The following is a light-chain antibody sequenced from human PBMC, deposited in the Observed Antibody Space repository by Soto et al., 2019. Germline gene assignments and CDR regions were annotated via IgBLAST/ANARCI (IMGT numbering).Light chain of an antibody. V-gene: IGKV3-20*01. Sequence: EIVLTQSPFTLSFSPVERSTLSFIASQSVSNNYLAWSQQKPGQAPRLLIYGASSRATGIPDRFSGGGSGTDFTLTISRLEPEDFAVYFCHQYGSSPWTFGQGTKVDIK. J-gene: IGKJ1*01. CDR3: HQYGSSPWT. CDR1: QSVSNNY. CDR2: GAS.